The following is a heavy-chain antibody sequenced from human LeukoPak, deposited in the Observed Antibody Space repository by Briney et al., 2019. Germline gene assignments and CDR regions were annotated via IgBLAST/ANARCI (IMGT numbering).Heavy chain of an antibody. Sequence: PGGSLRLSCAASGFTVSSYTMSWVRQAPGKGLEWVSTISGSGGSTYYADSVKGRFTISRDNAQNSLYLQMNSLRAEDTAVYYCARDKETPGEQWRDAFDIWGQGTMVTVSS. D-gene: IGHD6-19*01. J-gene: IGHJ3*02. CDR3: ARDKETPGEQWRDAFDI. CDR1: GFTVSSYT. CDR2: ISGSGGST. V-gene: IGHV3-23*01.